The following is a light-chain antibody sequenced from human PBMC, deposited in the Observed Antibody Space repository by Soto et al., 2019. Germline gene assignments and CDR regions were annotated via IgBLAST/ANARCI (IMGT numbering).Light chain of an antibody. CDR1: SNDVGAYKY. V-gene: IGLV2-8*01. CDR3: TSYVGSDIWV. CDR2: DVS. Sequence: QSALTQPPSASGSPGQSVTISCTGTSNDVGAYKYVSWYQQYPGKAPKLMIYDVSRRPSGVPDRFSGSKSGNTASLTVSGLQAEDEADYYCTSYVGSDIWVFGGGTKLTVL. J-gene: IGLJ3*02.